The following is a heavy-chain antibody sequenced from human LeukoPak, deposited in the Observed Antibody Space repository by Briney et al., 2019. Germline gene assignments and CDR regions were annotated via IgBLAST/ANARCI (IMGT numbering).Heavy chain of an antibody. D-gene: IGHD6-19*01. CDR1: GFTFSSNW. CDR2: IKQDGSEI. J-gene: IGHJ4*02. V-gene: IGHV3-7*01. Sequence: GGSLRLSCAASGFTFSSNWMSWVRQAPGKGLEWVGNIKQDGSEIYYVDSVKGRFTISRDNAKNSLYLQMNSLRAEDTAVYYCARDQAVAGTCFDYWGQGTLVTVSS. CDR3: ARDQAVAGTCFDY.